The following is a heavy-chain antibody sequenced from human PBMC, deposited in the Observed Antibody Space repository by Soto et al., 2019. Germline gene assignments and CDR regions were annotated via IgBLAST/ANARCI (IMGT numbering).Heavy chain of an antibody. CDR2: IIPIFGTA. J-gene: IGHJ5*02. CDR3: ASCIAARPGWFDP. D-gene: IGHD6-6*01. CDR1: GGTFSSYA. V-gene: IGHV1-69*13. Sequence: ASVKVSCKASGGTFSSYAISWVRQAPGQGLEWMGGIIPIFGTANYAQKFQGRVTITADESTSTAYMELSSLRSEDTAVYYCASCIAARPGWFDPWGQGTLVTVS.